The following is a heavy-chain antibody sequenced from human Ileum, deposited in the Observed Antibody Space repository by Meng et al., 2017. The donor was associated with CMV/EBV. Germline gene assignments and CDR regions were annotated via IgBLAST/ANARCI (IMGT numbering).Heavy chain of an antibody. CDR3: ARGGGSLH. Sequence: SETLSLTCIVSGGSISTSSYYWGWIRQPPGKGLEWIGNIYHSGSTYYNPSLKSRVTISMDTSKNQFSLKLSSVTAADTAVYYCARGGGSLHWGQGTLVTVSS. CDR2: IYHSGST. D-gene: IGHD1-26*01. CDR1: GGSISTSSYY. V-gene: IGHV4-39*07. J-gene: IGHJ4*02.